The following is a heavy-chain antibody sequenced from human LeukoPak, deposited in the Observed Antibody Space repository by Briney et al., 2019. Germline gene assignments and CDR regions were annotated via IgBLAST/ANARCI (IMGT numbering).Heavy chain of an antibody. J-gene: IGHJ4*02. V-gene: IGHV4-39*01. D-gene: IGHD2-8*01. CDR3: ARGKGGIVLMVYGDYYFDY. CDR2: IYYSGST. CDR1: GVSISSSSYY. Sequence: SETLSLTCTVSGVSISSSSYYWGWIRQPPGKGLEWIGSIYYSGSTYYNPSLKSRVTISVDTSKNQFSLKLSSVTAADTAVYYCARGKGGIVLMVYGDYYFDYWGQGTLVTVSS.